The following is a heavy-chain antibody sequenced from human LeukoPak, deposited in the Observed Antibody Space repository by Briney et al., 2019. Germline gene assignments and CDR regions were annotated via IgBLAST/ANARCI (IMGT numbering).Heavy chain of an antibody. Sequence: SETLSLTCTVSGASVSGKFWSWIRHSPGNGLEWIGLIYYSGSTKFNPSLKSRVAMSVDPSNNQFSLSLNSVTTTDTAVYFCVGGGDWLPEYWGRGTQVIVSS. V-gene: IGHV4-59*02. CDR3: VGGGDWLPEY. D-gene: IGHD3/OR15-3a*01. J-gene: IGHJ4*01. CDR2: IYYSGST. CDR1: GASVSGKF.